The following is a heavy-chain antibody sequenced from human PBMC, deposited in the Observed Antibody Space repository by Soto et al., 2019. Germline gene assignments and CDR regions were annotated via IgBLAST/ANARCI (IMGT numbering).Heavy chain of an antibody. J-gene: IGHJ6*02. CDR3: AKVRYSSPMGYYYGMDV. CDR1: RVAFSKFI. CDR2: IIPIFGTA. V-gene: IGHV1-69*01. Sequence: QAQLEQSGGEVKKPGSSVKVSCKASRVAFSKFIVTWVRQAPGLGLEWVGGIIPIFGTANYAQQFQGRVTITADESTSKSYMEVNNLRSEDTAVYYCAKVRYSSPMGYYYGMDVWGQGTTVTVSS. D-gene: IGHD6-19*01.